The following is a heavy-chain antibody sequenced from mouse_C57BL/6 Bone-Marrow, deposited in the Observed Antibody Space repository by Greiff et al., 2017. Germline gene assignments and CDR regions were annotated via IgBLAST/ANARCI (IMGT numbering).Heavy chain of an antibody. V-gene: IGHV1-64*01. CDR3: ARGIDYDYVGWFAY. D-gene: IGHD2-4*01. J-gene: IGHJ3*01. CDR1: GYTFTSYW. CDR2: IHPNSGST. Sequence: QVQLQQPGAELVKPGASVKLSCKASGYTFTSYWMHWVKQRPGQGLEWIGMIHPNSGSTNYNEKFKSKATLTVDKSSSTAYMQLSSLTSEDSAVYYCARGIDYDYVGWFAYWGQGTLVTVSA.